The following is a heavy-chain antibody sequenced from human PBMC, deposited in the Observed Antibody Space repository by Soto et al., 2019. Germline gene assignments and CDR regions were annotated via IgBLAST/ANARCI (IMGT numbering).Heavy chain of an antibody. CDR1: GGSIGSNY. CDR3: TRALRAEDYYGLDV. D-gene: IGHD5-12*01. CDR2: INYSGNS. V-gene: IGHV4-59*01. Sequence: QMQLQESGPRLVKPSETLSLTCSVPGGSIGSNYWSWIRQPPGKGLEWIGYINYSGNSKYNPSLKSRVLISVDTSKNQFSLKVNSVTAADTAVYYCTRALRAEDYYGLDVWGQGATVTVSS. J-gene: IGHJ6*02.